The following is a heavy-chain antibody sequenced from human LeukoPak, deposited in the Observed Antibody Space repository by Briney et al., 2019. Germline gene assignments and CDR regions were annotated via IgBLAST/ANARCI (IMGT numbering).Heavy chain of an antibody. D-gene: IGHD6-19*01. CDR2: ISSSGSTI. CDR1: GFTFSDYC. CDR3: ARAGSGWRYEYFQH. J-gene: IGHJ1*01. V-gene: IGHV3-11*01. Sequence: PGGSLRLSCAASGFTFSDYCMSWIRQAPGKGLEWVSYISSSGSTIYYADSVKGRFTISRDNAKNSLYLQMNSLRAEDTAVYYCARAGSGWRYEYFQHWGQGTLVTVSS.